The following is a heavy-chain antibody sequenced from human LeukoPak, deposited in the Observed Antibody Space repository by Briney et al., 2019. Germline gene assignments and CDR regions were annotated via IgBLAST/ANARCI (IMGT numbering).Heavy chain of an antibody. J-gene: IGHJ4*02. CDR2: IRYDGSNK. D-gene: IGHD2-2*01. CDR3: AKALLGYCSSTSCYGFDY. CDR1: GFTFSSYG. V-gene: IGHV3-30*02. Sequence: GGSLRLSCAASGFTFSSYGMHWVRQAPGKGLEWVAFIRYDGSNKYYADSVKGRFTISRDNSKNTLYLQMNRLRAEDTAVYYCAKALLGYCSSTSCYGFDYWGQGTLVTVSS.